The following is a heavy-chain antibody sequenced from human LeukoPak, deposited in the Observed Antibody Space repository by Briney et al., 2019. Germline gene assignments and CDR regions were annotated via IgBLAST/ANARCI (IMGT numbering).Heavy chain of an antibody. J-gene: IGHJ4*02. V-gene: IGHV4-34*01. D-gene: IGHD3-22*01. CDR2: INPSGST. Sequence: SETLSLTCAVYGGSFSGYYWSWIRQPPGKGLEWIGEINPSGSTNYNPSLKSRVTISVDTSKNQFSLKLSSVTAADTAVYYCARAVFIADYDSSGYITDWGQGTLVTVSS. CDR1: GGSFSGYY. CDR3: ARAVFIADYDSSGYITD.